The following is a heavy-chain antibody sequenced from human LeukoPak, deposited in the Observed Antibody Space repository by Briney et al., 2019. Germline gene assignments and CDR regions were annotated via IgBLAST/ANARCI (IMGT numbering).Heavy chain of an antibody. D-gene: IGHD4-23*01. J-gene: IGHJ4*02. CDR2: INPNSGGT. V-gene: IGHV1-2*02. CDR1: GYTFTGYY. Sequence: ASVKVSCKASGYTFTGYYMHWVRQAPGQGLEWMGWINPNSGGTNYAQKFQGRVTMTRDTSISTAYLELSSLRSDDTAVYYCARTYGVNWGGYLDYWGQGTLVTVSS. CDR3: ARTYGVNWGGYLDY.